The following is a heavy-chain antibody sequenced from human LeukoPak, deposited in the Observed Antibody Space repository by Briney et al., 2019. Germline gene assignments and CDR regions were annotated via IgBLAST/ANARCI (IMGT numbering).Heavy chain of an antibody. Sequence: GGSLRLSCAASGFTFSSYAMSWVRQAPGKGLEWVSGILDSGYSTYYANSVKGRFTISRDNSNNTLYLQMNSLRAEDTAVYYCAKLGGPPLNNYSGGVWGKGTTVAVSS. CDR3: AKLGGPPLNNYSGGV. D-gene: IGHD5-24*01. CDR2: ILDSGYST. J-gene: IGHJ6*04. V-gene: IGHV3-23*01. CDR1: GFTFSSYA.